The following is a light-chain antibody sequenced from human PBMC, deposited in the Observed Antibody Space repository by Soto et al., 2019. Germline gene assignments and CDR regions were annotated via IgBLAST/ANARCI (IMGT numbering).Light chain of an antibody. CDR1: QSISSW. CDR3: QQYNSYPGT. Sequence: DIQMTQSPSTLSASVGDRVTITCRASQSISSWLAWYQQKPGKAPKLLIYKASSLESGVPSRFSGSGSGTEFTLTISSLQPDDVATYYCQQYNSYPGTFGQGTKVEIK. CDR2: KAS. J-gene: IGKJ1*01. V-gene: IGKV1-5*03.